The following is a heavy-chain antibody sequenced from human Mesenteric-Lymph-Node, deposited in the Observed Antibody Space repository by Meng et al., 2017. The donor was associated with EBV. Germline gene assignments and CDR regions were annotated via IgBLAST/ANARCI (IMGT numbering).Heavy chain of an antibody. Sequence: QVPLPEWCAGLLKPSETLSLTFAVYGGSFSGYYWSWIRQPPGKGLEWIGEINHSGSTNYNPSLKSRVTISVDTSKNQFSLKLSSVTAADTAVYYCARGEKGPIDYWGQGTLVTVSS. J-gene: IGHJ4*02. CDR1: GGSFSGYY. CDR2: INHSGST. CDR3: ARGEKGPIDY. V-gene: IGHV4-34*01.